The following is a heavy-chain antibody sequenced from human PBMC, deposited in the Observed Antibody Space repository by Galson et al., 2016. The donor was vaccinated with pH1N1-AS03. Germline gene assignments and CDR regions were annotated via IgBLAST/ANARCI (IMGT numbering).Heavy chain of an antibody. Sequence: QSGAEVKKRGESLKISCKVSGYNFMSYWIGWVRQMPGKGLEWLGIMYPEDSDVRYSPSLRGQVTISADKSISTAYLQWPSLEASDTAIYFCWRPSPLGNPGRKGLYAFDLWGQGTKVTVS. V-gene: IGHV5-51*03. CDR1: GYNFMSYW. CDR3: WRPSPLGNPGRKGLYAFDL. CDR2: MYPEDSDV. D-gene: IGHD7-27*01. J-gene: IGHJ3*01.